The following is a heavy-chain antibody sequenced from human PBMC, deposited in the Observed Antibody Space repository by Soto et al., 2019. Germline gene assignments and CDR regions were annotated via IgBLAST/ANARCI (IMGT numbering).Heavy chain of an antibody. J-gene: IGHJ5*02. V-gene: IGHV1-69*08. CDR1: GGSFTSYI. CDR2: IIPIQGTA. CDR3: ARYIAAAHMDNWFDP. D-gene: IGHD6-13*01. Sequence: SVKVSCKASGGSFTSYIFTWVRQTPGQVLEWMGRIIPIQGTANYAQKFQGRVTITADESTSTAYMELSSLRSEDTAVYYCARYIAAAHMDNWFDPWGQGTLVTVSS.